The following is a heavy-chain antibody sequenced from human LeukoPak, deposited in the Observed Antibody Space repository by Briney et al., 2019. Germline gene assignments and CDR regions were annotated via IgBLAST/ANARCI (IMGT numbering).Heavy chain of an antibody. V-gene: IGHV1-24*01. J-gene: IGHJ3*02. CDR2: FDPEDGET. D-gene: IGHD1-1*01. CDR1: GYTLTELS. Sequence: ASVKVSCKVSGYTLTELSMHWVRQAPGKGLEWMGGFDPEDGETIYAQKFQGRVTMTEDTSTDTAYMELSSLRSEDTAVYYCATASTTGTTEGVDIWGQGTMVTVSS. CDR3: ATASTTGTTEGVDI.